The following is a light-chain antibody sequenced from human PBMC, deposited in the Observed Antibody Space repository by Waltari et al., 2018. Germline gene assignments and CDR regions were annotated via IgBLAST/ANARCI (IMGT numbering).Light chain of an antibody. Sequence: SSGLTQDPAVSVALGQTVSITCQGDSLRTYYASWYQQKPGQAPVLVISGNSKWPPGIPNRFSASSSVSTASLTITGAQAEDEADYYCNSRDSSGNHLLFGGGTKLTVL. CDR3: NSRDSSGNHLL. CDR1: SLRTYY. J-gene: IGLJ2*01. CDR2: GNS. V-gene: IGLV3-19*01.